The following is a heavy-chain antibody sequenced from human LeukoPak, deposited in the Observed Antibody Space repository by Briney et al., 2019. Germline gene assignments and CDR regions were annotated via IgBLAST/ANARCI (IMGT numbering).Heavy chain of an antibody. J-gene: IGHJ4*02. CDR1: GFTFSSYA. CDR3: AREGYSGYDFDY. V-gene: IGHV3-64*01. D-gene: IGHD5-12*01. CDR2: ISSNGGST. Sequence: GGSLRLSCAASGFTFSSYAMHWVRQAPGKGLEYVSAISSNGGSTYYATSVKGRFTISRDNSKNTLYLQMGSLRAEDMAVYYCAREGYSGYDFDYWGQGTLVTVSS.